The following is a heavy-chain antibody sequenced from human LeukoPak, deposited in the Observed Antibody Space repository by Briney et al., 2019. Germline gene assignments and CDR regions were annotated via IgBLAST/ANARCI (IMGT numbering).Heavy chain of an antibody. CDR1: GGSISSSSYY. CDR3: ARRRGNGYYYGSGSYYFDY. J-gene: IGHJ4*02. Sequence: PSETLSLTCTVSGGSISSSSYYWGWIRQPPGKGLEWIGSIYYSGSTYYNPSLKSRVTISVDTSKNQFSLKLSSVTAADTAVYYCARRRGNGYYYGSGSYYFDYWGQGTLVTVSS. D-gene: IGHD3-10*01. CDR2: IYYSGST. V-gene: IGHV4-39*01.